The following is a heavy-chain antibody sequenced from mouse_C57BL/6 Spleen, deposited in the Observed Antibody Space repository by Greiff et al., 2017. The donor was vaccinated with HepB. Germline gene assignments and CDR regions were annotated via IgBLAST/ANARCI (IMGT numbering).Heavy chain of an antibody. CDR1: SYTFTSYW. D-gene: IGHD1-1*01. CDR2: IVPSDSYT. V-gene: IGHV1-59*01. CDR3: ARDCDSSDWDFDV. J-gene: IGHJ1*03. Sequence: QVQLQQSGAELVRPGNSVKLSCKASSYTFTSYWMHWVKQRPGQGLAWIGVIVPSDSYTNYNQKFKGKATLTVDTSSSTAYRQLSSLTSEDSEVYYCARDCDSSDWDFDVWGTGTTVTVSS.